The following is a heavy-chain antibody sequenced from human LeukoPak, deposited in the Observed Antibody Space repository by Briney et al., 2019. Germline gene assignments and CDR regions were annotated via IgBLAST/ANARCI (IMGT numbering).Heavy chain of an antibody. CDR3: ARERIAAAGKNWFDP. CDR2: IKSKTDGGTT. J-gene: IGHJ5*02. CDR1: GFTFSNAW. V-gene: IGHV3-15*01. Sequence: GGSLRLSCAASGFTFSNAWMSWVRQAPGKGLEWVGRIKSKTDGGTTDYAAPVKGRFTISRDDSKNTLYLQMNSLRAEDTAVYYCARERIAAAGKNWFDPWGQGTLVTVSS. D-gene: IGHD6-13*01.